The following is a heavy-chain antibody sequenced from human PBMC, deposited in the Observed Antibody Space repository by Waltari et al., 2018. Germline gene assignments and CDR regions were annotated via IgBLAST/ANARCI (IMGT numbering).Heavy chain of an antibody. D-gene: IGHD3-10*02. CDR3: ATYVGASVGTAAFDV. CDR1: GGSITTTSHF. J-gene: IGHJ3*01. V-gene: IGHV4-39*01. Sequence: QLQLQESGPGLVKPSETLSLTCSVSGGSITTTSHFWGGIRQPPGQGLEWIGTISYNGATYSSPSLKSRVTMSRDTSKNQLSLRLGSVTAADTAVYYCATYVGASVGTAAFDVWGQGTMVTVSS. CDR2: ISYNGAT.